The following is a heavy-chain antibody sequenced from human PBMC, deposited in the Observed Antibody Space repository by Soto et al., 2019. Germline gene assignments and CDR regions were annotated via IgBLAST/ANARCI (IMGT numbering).Heavy chain of an antibody. V-gene: IGHV1-69*08. CDR1: GGTFSSYT. CDR3: EREYSSSSYYYYYMDV. CDR2: IIPILGIA. D-gene: IGHD6-6*01. J-gene: IGHJ6*03. Sequence: QVQLVQSGAEVKKPGSSVKVSCKASGGTFSSYTISWVRQAPGQGLEWMGRIIPILGIANYAQKFQGRVTITADKSTSTAYMELSSLRSEDTAVYYCEREYSSSSYYYYYMDVWGKGTTVTVSS.